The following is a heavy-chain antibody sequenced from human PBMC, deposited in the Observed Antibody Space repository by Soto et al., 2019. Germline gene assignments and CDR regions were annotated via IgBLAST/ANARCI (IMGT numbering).Heavy chain of an antibody. J-gene: IGHJ6*02. D-gene: IGHD3-10*01. Sequence: GGSVKVSCKASGRSFSSDGVSWVRQAPGQGLEGMGGIIPVFGNTKYVQRFQGRLTITADKSTSTVYMEMSSLSSEDTAVYFCARGQYYSSGSAATSYFYFGIDVWGQGTTVTVSS. CDR3: ARGQYYSSGSAATSYFYFGIDV. CDR1: GRSFSSDG. V-gene: IGHV1-69*06. CDR2: IIPVFGNT.